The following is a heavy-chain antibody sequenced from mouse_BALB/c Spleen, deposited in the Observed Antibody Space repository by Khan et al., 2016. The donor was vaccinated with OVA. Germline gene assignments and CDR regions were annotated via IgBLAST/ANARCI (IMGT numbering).Heavy chain of an antibody. CDR2: INTYTGEP. CDR3: ARVGNYWYFDV. J-gene: IGHJ1*01. V-gene: IGHV9-3-1*01. CDR1: GYTFTNYG. Sequence: QIQLVQSGPELKKPGETVKISCKASGYTFTNYGMTWVKQAPGKGLKWMGWINTYTGEPTYAHAFKGRFAFSLETSATTASLQINNLKNEDTATYFCARVGNYWYFDVWGAGTTVTVSS. D-gene: IGHD2-1*01.